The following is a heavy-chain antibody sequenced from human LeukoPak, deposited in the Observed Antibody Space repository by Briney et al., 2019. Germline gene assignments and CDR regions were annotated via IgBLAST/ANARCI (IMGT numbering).Heavy chain of an antibody. CDR3: AKTDTELGKNWFDP. CDR1: GFSLSTYA. Sequence: GGSLRLSCAASGFSLSTYALSWVRQAPGGGLEWVAAISGSGDKTYHADSVKGRFTISRDNSKNTLYLQMNSLRAEDTAVYYCAKTDTELGKNWFDPWGQGTLVTVSS. CDR2: ISGSGDKT. J-gene: IGHJ5*02. V-gene: IGHV3-23*01. D-gene: IGHD7-27*01.